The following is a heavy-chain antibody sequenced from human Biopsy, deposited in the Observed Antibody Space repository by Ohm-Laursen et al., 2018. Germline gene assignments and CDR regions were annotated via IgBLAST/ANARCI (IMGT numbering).Heavy chain of an antibody. J-gene: IGHJ4*01. V-gene: IGHV1-69*13. CDR2: ILPFYGTT. D-gene: IGHD3-10*01. Sequence: ASVKVSCKASGYTFTGQYLHWVRQVPGQGLEWMGAILPFYGTTNFAQKFQGRVTLTADGSTSTAYMELSSLRSEDTGVYYCASSDGRSGFDYWGQEPWSPSP. CDR3: ASSDGRSGFDY. CDR1: GYTFTGQY.